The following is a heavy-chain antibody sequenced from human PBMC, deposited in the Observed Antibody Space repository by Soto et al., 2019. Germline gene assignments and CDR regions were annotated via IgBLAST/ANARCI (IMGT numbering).Heavy chain of an antibody. J-gene: IGHJ3*02. Sequence: QVQLVQSGAEVKKPGSSVKVSCKASGGTFSSYAISWVRQAPGQGLEWMGGIIPIFGTANYAQKFQGRVTITADDSTSTAYMELSSLRSEDTAVYYCARDHGKYYYDSSGTPQDAFDIWGQGTMVTVSS. V-gene: IGHV1-69*01. CDR3: ARDHGKYYYDSSGTPQDAFDI. CDR1: GGTFSSYA. D-gene: IGHD3-22*01. CDR2: IIPIFGTA.